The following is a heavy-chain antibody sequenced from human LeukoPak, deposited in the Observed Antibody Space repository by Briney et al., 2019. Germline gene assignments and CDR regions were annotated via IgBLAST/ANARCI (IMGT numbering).Heavy chain of an antibody. V-gene: IGHV1-18*01. J-gene: IGHJ6*02. CDR1: GYTFTSYG. CDR2: ISAYNGNT. Sequence: GASVKVSCKASGYTFTSYGISWVRQAPGQGLEWMGWISAYNGNTNYAQKLQGRVTMTTDTSTGTAYMELRSLRSDDTAVYYCARDPVGGHPSCYYYYYGMDVWGQGTTVTVSS. CDR3: ARDPVGGHPSCYYYYYGMDV. D-gene: IGHD2-15*01.